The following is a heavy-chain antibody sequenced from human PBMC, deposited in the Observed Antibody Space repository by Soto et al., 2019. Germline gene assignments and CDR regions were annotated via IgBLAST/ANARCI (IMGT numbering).Heavy chain of an antibody. CDR3: AQTTTLDRAFDI. CDR1: GFTFSSYD. D-gene: IGHD4-17*01. CDR2: ISGSGGST. Sequence: EVQLLESGGGLVQPGGSLRLSCAASGFTFSSYDMRWVRQAPGQGLECVSGISGSGGSTYYADSVKGRFTSSRDNSKNTLYLQMNSLRAEDTAVYYCAQTTTLDRAFDIWGQGTMVTVSS. J-gene: IGHJ3*02. V-gene: IGHV3-23*01.